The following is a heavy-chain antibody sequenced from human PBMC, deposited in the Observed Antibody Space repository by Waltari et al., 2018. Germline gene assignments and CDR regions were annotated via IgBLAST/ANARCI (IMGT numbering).Heavy chain of an antibody. CDR1: GGTFSSYT. Sequence: QVQLVQSGAEVNKPGSSVKVSCKASGGTFSSYTISWVRQAPGQGLEWMGRIIPILGIANDAQKFQGRVTITADKSTSTAYMELSSLRSEDTAVYYCARDLTYYYDSSVRAFDYWGQGTLVAVSS. D-gene: IGHD3-22*01. V-gene: IGHV1-69*08. CDR3: ARDLTYYYDSSVRAFDY. CDR2: IIPILGIA. J-gene: IGHJ4*02.